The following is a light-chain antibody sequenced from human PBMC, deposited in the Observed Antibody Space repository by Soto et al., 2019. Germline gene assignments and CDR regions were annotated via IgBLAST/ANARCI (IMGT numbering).Light chain of an antibody. Sequence: ELVLTQSPGTLSLSPGARATLSCRASQSVSSSYLAWYQQQPGQAPRLLIYGASSRATGIPDRFSGSGSGTDFTLTISRLEPEDFAVYYCQQYGSSPGLTFGGGTKVEIK. CDR3: QQYGSSPGLT. CDR2: GAS. J-gene: IGKJ4*01. V-gene: IGKV3-20*01. CDR1: QSVSSSY.